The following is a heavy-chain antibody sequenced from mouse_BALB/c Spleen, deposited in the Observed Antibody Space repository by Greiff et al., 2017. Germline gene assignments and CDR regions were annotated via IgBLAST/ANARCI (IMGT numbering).Heavy chain of an antibody. Sequence: DVMLVESGGGLVKPGGSLKLSCAASGFTFSSYAMSWVRQSPEKRLEWVAEISSGGSYTYYPDTVTGRFTISRDNAKNTLYLEMSSLRSEDTAMYYCARITTVVDYYAMDYWGQGTSVTVSS. CDR1: GFTFSSYA. CDR3: ARITTVVDYYAMDY. J-gene: IGHJ4*01. CDR2: ISSGGSYT. V-gene: IGHV5-9-4*01. D-gene: IGHD1-1*01.